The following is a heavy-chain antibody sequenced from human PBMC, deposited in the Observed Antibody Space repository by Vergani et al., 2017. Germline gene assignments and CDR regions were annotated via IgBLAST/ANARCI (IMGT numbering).Heavy chain of an antibody. Sequence: QVQLQESGPGLVKPSQTLSLTCTVSGGSISSYSWSWVRQPPGKGLEWIGYIYYSGSTNYNPSLKSRVTISVDTSKNQFSLKLSSVTAADTAVYYCAQGGWYPYGWGFDLWGRGTLVTVSS. D-gene: IGHD6-19*01. CDR2: IYYSGST. CDR1: GGSISSYS. V-gene: IGHV4-59*01. J-gene: IGHJ2*01. CDR3: AQGGWYPYGWGFDL.